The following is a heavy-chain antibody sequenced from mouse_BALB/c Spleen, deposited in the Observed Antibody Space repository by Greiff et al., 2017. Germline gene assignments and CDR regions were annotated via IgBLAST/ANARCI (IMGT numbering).Heavy chain of an antibody. J-gene: IGHJ4*01. CDR2: INPYNDGT. Sequence: EVKLQESGPELVKPGASVKMSCKASGYTFTSYVMHWVKQKPGQGLEWIGYINPYNDGTKYNEKFKGKATLTSDKSSSTAYMELSSLTSEDSAVYYCARCVYYYAMDYWGQGTSVTVSS. CDR3: ARCVYYYAMDY. CDR1: GYTFTSYV. V-gene: IGHV1-14*01.